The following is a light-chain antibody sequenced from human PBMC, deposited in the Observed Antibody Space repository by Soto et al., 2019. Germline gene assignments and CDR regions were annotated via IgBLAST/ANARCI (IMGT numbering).Light chain of an antibody. CDR1: SSDVGGYKY. J-gene: IGLJ1*01. Sequence: QSALTQPASVSGSPGQSITISWTGTSSDVGGYKYVSWYQQHPGKAPKLMIYDIRNRPSGVSNRFSGSKSGNTASLTISGLQAEDEADYYCSSYTSSSTRVFGTGTKLTVL. V-gene: IGLV2-14*03. CDR2: DIR. CDR3: SSYTSSSTRV.